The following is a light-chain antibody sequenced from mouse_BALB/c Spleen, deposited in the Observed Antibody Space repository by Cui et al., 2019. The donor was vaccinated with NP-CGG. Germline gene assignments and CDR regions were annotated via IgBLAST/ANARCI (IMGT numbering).Light chain of an antibody. CDR1: TGAVTTSNY. Sequence: VVAQESVFTTSPGETVTLTCRSSTGAVTTSNYANWVQEKPDHLFTGLIGGTNNRAPGVPARFSGSLIGDKAALTITGAQTEDETIYFCALWYSNHWVFGGGTKLTVL. CDR3: ALWYSNHWV. J-gene: IGLJ1*01. V-gene: IGLV1*01. CDR2: GTN.